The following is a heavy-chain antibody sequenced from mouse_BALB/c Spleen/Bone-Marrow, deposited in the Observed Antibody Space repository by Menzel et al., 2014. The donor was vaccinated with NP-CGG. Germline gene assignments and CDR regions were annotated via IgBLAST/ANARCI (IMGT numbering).Heavy chain of an antibody. CDR2: INPYNGDT. CDR3: GREIYYGNPDY. Sequence: VQLQQSGPELVKPGASVKISCKASGYSFTGYFMNWVKQSHGKRLEWIGRINPYNGDTFYNQKLKDKSTLPVDKSSSSAHMELLSLTSEDSVVYYCGREIYYGNPDYWGQGTTLTVSS. D-gene: IGHD2-1*01. J-gene: IGHJ2*01. CDR1: GYSFTGYF. V-gene: IGHV1-37*01.